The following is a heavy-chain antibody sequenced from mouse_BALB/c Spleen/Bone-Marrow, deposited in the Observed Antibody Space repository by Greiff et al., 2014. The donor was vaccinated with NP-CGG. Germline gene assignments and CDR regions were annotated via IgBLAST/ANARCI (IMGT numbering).Heavy chain of an antibody. Sequence: QLQQSGAELVKPGASVKLSCKASGYTFTSYWMHWVKQRPGQGLEWIGEIDPSDSYTSYNQKFKGKATLTVDKSSSTAYMQLSSLTSEDSAVYFCARWLLRYYAMDDWGQGTSVTVSS. CDR1: GYTFTSYW. V-gene: IGHV1-69*02. CDR2: IDPSDSYT. D-gene: IGHD2-3*01. CDR3: ARWLLRYYAMDD. J-gene: IGHJ4*01.